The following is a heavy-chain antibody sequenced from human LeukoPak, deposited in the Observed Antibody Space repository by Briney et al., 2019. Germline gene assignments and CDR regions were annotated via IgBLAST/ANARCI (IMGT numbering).Heavy chain of an antibody. CDR3: ARQRSIAAAGASFHFSYYLMDV. CDR1: GFTFSGSA. Sequence: GGSLRLSCAASGFTFSGSAMHWVRQASGKGLEWVGHIRSKAHSYATAYAASVKGRFTISRDDSKNTAFLQMYSLKTEDTAVYYCARQRSIAAAGASFHFSYYLMDVWGKGTTVTISS. V-gene: IGHV3-73*01. CDR2: IRSKAHSYAT. D-gene: IGHD6-13*01. J-gene: IGHJ6*03.